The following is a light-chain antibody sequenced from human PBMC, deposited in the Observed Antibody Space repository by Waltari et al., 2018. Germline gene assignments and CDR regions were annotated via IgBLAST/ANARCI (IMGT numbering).Light chain of an antibody. J-gene: IGKJ4*01. V-gene: IGKV3-11*01. Sequence: EIVLTQSPATLSLSPGERATLICRASQSVSSYLAWYQQTPGQAPRLLIHDSSNRATGLPARFSGSEAGTDFTLTISSLEPEDFAVYYCQQRSNWPLTFGGGTKVEIK. CDR3: QQRSNWPLT. CDR1: QSVSSY. CDR2: DSS.